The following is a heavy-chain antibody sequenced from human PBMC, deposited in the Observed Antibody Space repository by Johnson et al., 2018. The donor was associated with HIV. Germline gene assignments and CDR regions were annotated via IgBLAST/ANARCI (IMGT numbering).Heavy chain of an antibody. CDR3: ARAYYNFWSGYAFDI. V-gene: IGHV3-9*01. CDR1: GFTFDDYA. CDR2: ISWTSGSI. D-gene: IGHD3-3*01. J-gene: IGHJ3*02. Sequence: VQLVESGGGLVQPGGSLRLSCAASGFTFDDYAMHWVRQAPGQGLEWVSGISWTSGSIGYADSVKGRFTISRDNARNSLYLQMNSLRAEDTAVYYCARAYYNFWSGYAFDIWGQGTMVTVSS.